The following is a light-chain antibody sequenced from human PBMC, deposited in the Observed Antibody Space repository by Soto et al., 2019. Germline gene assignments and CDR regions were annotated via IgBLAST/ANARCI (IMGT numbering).Light chain of an antibody. V-gene: IGKV1-9*01. J-gene: IGKJ4*01. CDR1: QGIDSY. CDR3: QPTRSYPST. Sequence: IQLTQSPSSLSASVGDRVTITCLASQGIDSYLAWYQQRPGKVPQLLIYETSILQSGVSSRFSGSCSGTDFTLTISSLQAEELATYDCQPTRSYPSTCGGGTKVDIK. CDR2: ETS.